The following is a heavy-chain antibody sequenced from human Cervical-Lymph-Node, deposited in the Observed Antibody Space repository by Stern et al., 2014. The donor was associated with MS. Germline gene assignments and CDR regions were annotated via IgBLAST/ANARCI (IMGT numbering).Heavy chain of an antibody. V-gene: IGHV3-21*06. CDR1: GFNFNTFT. J-gene: IGHJ4*02. Sequence: EVQLVVSGGGLVKPGGPLRLSCAASGFNFNTFTMNLVRQAPGMRLQWVSCFSSRNPYIYNADTAKCRFAISRDDAKNSLYLQMSSLRAEDTAVYYCARGDYYNERMDSWGKGTLVIGSP. CDR2: FSSRNPYI. CDR3: ARGDYYNERMDS. D-gene: IGHD5-24*01.